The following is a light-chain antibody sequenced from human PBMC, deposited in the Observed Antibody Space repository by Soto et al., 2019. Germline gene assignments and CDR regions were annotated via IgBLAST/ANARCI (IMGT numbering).Light chain of an antibody. J-gene: IGLJ1*01. V-gene: IGLV1-44*01. CDR1: SSNIGRNA. CDR2: SDN. CDR3: QSYDSSLSGSRV. Sequence: QSVLTQPPSASGTPGQRVTISCSGSSSNIGRNAVNWYQQLPGTAPKLLIYSDNERPSWVPDRFSGSKSGTSASLAISGLQSEDEADYYCQSYDSSLSGSRVFGTGTKVTVL.